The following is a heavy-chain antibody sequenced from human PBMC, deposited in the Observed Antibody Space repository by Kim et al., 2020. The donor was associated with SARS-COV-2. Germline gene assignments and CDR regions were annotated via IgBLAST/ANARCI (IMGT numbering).Heavy chain of an antibody. CDR2: INPRGGST. CDR3: ARSPYYYDSSGYTDFDY. J-gene: IGHJ4*01. Sequence: ASVKVSCKASGYTFTSYYMHWVRQAPGQGLEWMGIINPRGGSTSYAQKFQGRVTMTRDTSTSTVYMELSSLRSEDTAVYYCARSPYYYDSSGYTDFDYWGQEPWSPSPQ. D-gene: IGHD3-22*01. CDR1: GYTFTSYY. V-gene: IGHV1-46*01.